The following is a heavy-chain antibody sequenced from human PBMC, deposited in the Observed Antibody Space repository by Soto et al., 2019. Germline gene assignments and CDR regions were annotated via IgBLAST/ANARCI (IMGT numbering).Heavy chain of an antibody. CDR2: MNPNSGDT. CDR1: GYSFTSYD. D-gene: IGHD1-20*01. CDR3: ARDPVITASTRRFDL. V-gene: IGHV1-8*01. Sequence: QVPLVQSGAEVQKPGASVKVSCKASGYSFTSYDINWVRQATGQGLEWMGWMNPNSGDTGYAQKFQGRVTMTRDTSINTAYMELSSLRSDDTAVYYCARDPVITASTRRFDLWGQGTLIIVSS. J-gene: IGHJ4*02.